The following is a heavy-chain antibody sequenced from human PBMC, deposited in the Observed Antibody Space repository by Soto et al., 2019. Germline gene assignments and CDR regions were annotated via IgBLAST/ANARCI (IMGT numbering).Heavy chain of an antibody. CDR2: VCASGGST. J-gene: IGHJ4*02. D-gene: IGHD3-3*01. CDR1: GFFFSSYA. V-gene: IGHV3-23*01. Sequence: QTGGSLRLSCAASGFFFSSYAMSWVRQAPGRGLEWVSGVCASGGSTYYADTVEGRFTVSRDNSKNTMYLQMDTLRAEDTAVYYCAKDRGDFWSGYYPPVDYWGQGTLVTVSS. CDR3: AKDRGDFWSGYYPPVDY.